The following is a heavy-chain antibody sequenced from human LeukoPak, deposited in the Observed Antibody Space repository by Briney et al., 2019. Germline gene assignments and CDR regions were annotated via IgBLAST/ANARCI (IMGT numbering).Heavy chain of an antibody. CDR2: ISGSGGST. V-gene: IGHV3-23*01. J-gene: IGHJ4*02. Sequence: GGSLRLSCAASEFSVGSNYMTWVRQAPGKGLEWVSAISGSGGSTYYADSVKGRFTISRDNSKNTLYLQMNSLRAEDTAVYYCAKRPITVVTPYYFDYWGQGTLVTVSS. CDR3: AKRPITVVTPYYFDY. D-gene: IGHD4-23*01. CDR1: EFSVGSNY.